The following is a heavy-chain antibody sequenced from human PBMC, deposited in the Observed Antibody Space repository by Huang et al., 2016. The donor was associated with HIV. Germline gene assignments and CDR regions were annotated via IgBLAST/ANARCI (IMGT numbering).Heavy chain of an antibody. CDR3: ARGRGTSWSFFDT. D-gene: IGHD2-2*01. CDR1: GDSLSGFF. CDR2: ITQSGRT. J-gene: IGHJ5*02. Sequence: QVRLDQWGAGLLKPSETLTLTCAVYGDSLSGFFWSWIRQSPGRGLEWIGEITQSGRTNYNPSLKSRVTIASDTSKKQFSLKLKSVTADDTSTYYCARGRGTSWSFFDTWGQGSVVTVSS. V-gene: IGHV4-34*01.